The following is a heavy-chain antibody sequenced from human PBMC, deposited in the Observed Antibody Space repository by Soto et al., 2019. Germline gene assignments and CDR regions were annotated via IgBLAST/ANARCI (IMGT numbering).Heavy chain of an antibody. J-gene: IGHJ6*02. V-gene: IGHV3-21*01. Sequence: GGSLRLSCAASGFTFSSYSMNWVRQAPGKGLEWVSSISSSSIYIYYADSVKGRFTISRDNAKNSLYLQMNSLRAEDTAVYYCARHIGGYSGYEYYYGMDVWGQGTTVTVSS. CDR1: GFTFSSYS. CDR2: ISSSSIYI. CDR3: ARHIGGYSGYEYYYGMDV. D-gene: IGHD5-12*01.